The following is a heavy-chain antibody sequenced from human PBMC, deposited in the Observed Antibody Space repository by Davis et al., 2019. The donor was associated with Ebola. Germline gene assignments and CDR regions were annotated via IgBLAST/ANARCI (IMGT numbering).Heavy chain of an antibody. CDR2: VSHSERER. CDR1: GFTFRNYA. Sequence: GESLKIPCVASGFTFRNYAMHWVRQAPGKGLEWVAVVSHSERERFYADSVKGRFTISRDNSENTLYLQMNSLTADDTSVYYCARAGFDEVLDYWGQGTPVTVSS. D-gene: IGHD3-3*01. J-gene: IGHJ4*02. V-gene: IGHV3-30*04. CDR3: ARAGFDEVLDY.